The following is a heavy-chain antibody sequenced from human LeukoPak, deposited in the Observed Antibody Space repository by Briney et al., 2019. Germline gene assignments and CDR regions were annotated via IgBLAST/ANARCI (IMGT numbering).Heavy chain of an antibody. D-gene: IGHD3-9*01. CDR3: ASYDILTGYNFDY. CDR2: IYYSGST. Sequence: PSETLSLTSTVSGGSISSYYWSWIRQPPGKGLEWIGYIYYSGSTNYNPSLKSRVTISVDTSKNQFSLKLSSVTAADTAVYYCASYDILTGYNFDYSGQGTLVTVSS. J-gene: IGHJ4*02. CDR1: GGSISSYY. V-gene: IGHV4-59*01.